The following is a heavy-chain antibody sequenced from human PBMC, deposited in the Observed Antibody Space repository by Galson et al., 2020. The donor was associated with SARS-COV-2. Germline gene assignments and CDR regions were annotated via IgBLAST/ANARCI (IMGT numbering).Heavy chain of an antibody. D-gene: IGHD5-12*01. J-gene: IGHJ4*02. CDR2: ISGSGGST. CDR3: AKDRGGYSCYDWGWSFDY. Sequence: TGGSLRLSCEASGFTFSSYAMSWVRQAPGKGLEWVSAISGSGGSTYYADSVKGRFTISRDNSKNTLYLQMNSLRAEDTAVYYCAKDRGGYSCYDWGWSFDYWGQGTLVTVSS. CDR1: GFTFSSYA. V-gene: IGHV3-23*01.